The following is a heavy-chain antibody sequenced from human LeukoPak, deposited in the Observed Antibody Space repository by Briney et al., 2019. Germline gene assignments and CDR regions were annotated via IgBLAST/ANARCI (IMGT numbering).Heavy chain of an antibody. Sequence: GGSLRLSCAASGFTFSNAWMSWVRQAPGKGLEWVGRIKSKTDGGTSDYAEPVKGKFTIPRDELKISLNMQTNSLKPAYTTVYYCTTVGSGWYDYWGQGTLVTVSS. CDR2: IKSKTDGGTS. CDR1: GFTFSNAW. J-gene: IGHJ4*02. CDR3: TTVGSGWYDY. D-gene: IGHD6-19*01. V-gene: IGHV3-15*01.